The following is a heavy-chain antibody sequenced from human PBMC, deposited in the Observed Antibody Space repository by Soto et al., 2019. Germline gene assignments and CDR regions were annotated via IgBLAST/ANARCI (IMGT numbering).Heavy chain of an antibody. V-gene: IGHV3-30-3*01. D-gene: IGHD3-10*01. CDR1: GFTFSSYA. J-gene: IGHJ6*02. Sequence: QVQLVESGGGVVQPGRSLRLSCAASGFTFSSYAMHWVRQAPGKGLEWVAVISYDGSNKYYADSVKGRFTISRDNSKNTLYPQMNSLRAEDTAMYYCARGRPRHSRRDYYYGMDVWGQGTTVTVSS. CDR3: ARGRPRHSRRDYYYGMDV. CDR2: ISYDGSNK.